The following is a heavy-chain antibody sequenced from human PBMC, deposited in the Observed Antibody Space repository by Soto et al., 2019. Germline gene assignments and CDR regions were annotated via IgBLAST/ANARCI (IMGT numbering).Heavy chain of an antibody. D-gene: IGHD5-18*01. V-gene: IGHV3-23*01. Sequence: EVQLLESGGGLVQPGGSLRLSCAASGFTFSSNAMNWVRQAPGKGPEWVSSISGGGGFTYYADSVKGRFTISRDDFKNTLYLQMNSLRAEDRAVYYCAKEGAMVSYFDYWGQGTLVTVSS. CDR3: AKEGAMVSYFDY. CDR2: ISGGGGFT. J-gene: IGHJ4*02. CDR1: GFTFSSNA.